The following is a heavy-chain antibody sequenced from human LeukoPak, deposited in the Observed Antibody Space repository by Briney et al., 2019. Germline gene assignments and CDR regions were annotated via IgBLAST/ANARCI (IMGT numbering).Heavy chain of an antibody. Sequence: ASVKVSCKASGYTFTDYHIHWVRQAPGQGLEWMGWIDPNSGGTNFAQKFQGRVTMTTDTSITTAYMELTRLRSDDTAVYYCANWAATIRNFNYWGQGTLVTVSS. CDR2: IDPNSGGT. J-gene: IGHJ4*02. CDR3: ANWAATIRNFNY. D-gene: IGHD5-12*01. CDR1: GYTFTDYH. V-gene: IGHV1-2*02.